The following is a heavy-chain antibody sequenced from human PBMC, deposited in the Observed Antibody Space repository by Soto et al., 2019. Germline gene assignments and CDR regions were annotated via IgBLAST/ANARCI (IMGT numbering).Heavy chain of an antibody. CDR2: IYPGDSDT. D-gene: IGHD4-17*01. CDR3: ARLPASGNPNGGALDL. J-gene: IGHJ3*01. V-gene: IGHV5-51*01. CDR1: GYTFTTYW. Sequence: GESLKISCEASGYTFTTYWIAWVRQMPGKALEWMAIIYPGDSDTRYSPSSQGQVTVSADNSINTAFLHLTSLKASDTGIYYCARLPASGNPNGGALDLWGQGTMVTVS.